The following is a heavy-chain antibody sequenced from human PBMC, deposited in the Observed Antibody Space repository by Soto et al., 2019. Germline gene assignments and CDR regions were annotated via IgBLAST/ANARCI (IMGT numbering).Heavy chain of an antibody. CDR1: GYTFTSYY. J-gene: IGHJ4*02. CDR2: INPSGGST. Sequence: GASLKVSCKASGYTFTSYYMHWVRQAPGQGLEWMGIINPSGGSTSYAQKFQGRVTMTRDTSTSTVYMELSSLRSEDTVVYYCARDATTRSGGSCYPGDYWGQGTLVTVSS. CDR3: ARDATTRSGGSCYPGDY. D-gene: IGHD2-15*01. V-gene: IGHV1-46*03.